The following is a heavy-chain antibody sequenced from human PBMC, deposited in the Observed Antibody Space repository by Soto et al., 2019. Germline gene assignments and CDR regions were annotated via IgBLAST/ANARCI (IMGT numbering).Heavy chain of an antibody. D-gene: IGHD6-19*01. V-gene: IGHV1-69*01. Sequence: QVQLVQSEAEVKKPGSSVKVSCKASGGTLNKHAITWVRRAPGQGLEWLGGIIPMFGIPNYPQKFQGRVTITADDSTNTSHMELSSLTSDDTAVYFCARGGTSGWLKGAYDVWGQGTMVTVSS. CDR2: IIPMFGIP. J-gene: IGHJ3*01. CDR3: ARGGTSGWLKGAYDV. CDR1: GGTLNKHA.